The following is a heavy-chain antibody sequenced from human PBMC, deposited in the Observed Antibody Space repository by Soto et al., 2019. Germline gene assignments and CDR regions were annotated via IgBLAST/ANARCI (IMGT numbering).Heavy chain of an antibody. V-gene: IGHV3-30*04. J-gene: IGHJ4*02. CDR3: ARARYQPLPDY. CDR2: ISSDGRIE. CDR1: GFTFSGYI. D-gene: IGHD2-2*01. Sequence: QVQLVESGGGVVQPGTSLRLSCAASGFTFSGYIMHWVRQAPGRGLEWVAIISSDGRIEYYTDPVKGRFTISRDNSKNTLYLQMSVLRVEDTAVYYCARARYQPLPDYWGQGTLVTVSS.